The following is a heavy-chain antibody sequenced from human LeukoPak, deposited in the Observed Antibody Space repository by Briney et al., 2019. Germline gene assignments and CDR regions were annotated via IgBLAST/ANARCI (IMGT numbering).Heavy chain of an antibody. V-gene: IGHV4-39*01. CDR3: ATLPTYYYGSGSRGYFDY. CDR1: GGSISSSSYC. J-gene: IGHJ4*02. Sequence: SETLSLTRTVSGGSISSSSYCWGWIRQPPGKGLEWIGSIYYSGSTYYNPSLKSRVTISVDTSKNQFSLKLSSVTAADTAVYYCATLPTYYYGSGSRGYFDYWGQGTLVTVSS. CDR2: IYYSGST. D-gene: IGHD3-10*01.